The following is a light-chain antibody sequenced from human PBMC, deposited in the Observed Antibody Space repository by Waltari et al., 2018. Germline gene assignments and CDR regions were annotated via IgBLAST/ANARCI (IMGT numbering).Light chain of an antibody. Sequence: QAVVTQEPSLTVSPGGTVTLTCGSSTGAVTSGHYPYWFQQKPGQAPRTLISDTNNKHSWTPARFSGSLLGGKAALTLSGAQPEDEAEYYCFLCYSGGRFWVFGGGTKLTVL. V-gene: IGLV7-46*01. J-gene: IGLJ3*02. CDR1: TGAVTSGHY. CDR3: FLCYSGGRFWV. CDR2: DTN.